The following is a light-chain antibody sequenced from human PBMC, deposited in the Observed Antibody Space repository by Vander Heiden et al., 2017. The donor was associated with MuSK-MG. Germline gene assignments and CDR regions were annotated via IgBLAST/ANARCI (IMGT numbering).Light chain of an antibody. CDR3: AAWDDSLNGVV. J-gene: IGLJ2*01. V-gene: IGLV1-44*01. CDR1: SSNIGSNT. Sequence: QSVLPQPPSAPGTPGQSVTISCSGSSSNIGSNTVNWYQQLPGTAPKLLIYSNNQRPSGVPDRFSGSKSGTSAALAISGLQSEDDADYYCAAWDDSLNGVVFGGGTKLTVL. CDR2: SNN.